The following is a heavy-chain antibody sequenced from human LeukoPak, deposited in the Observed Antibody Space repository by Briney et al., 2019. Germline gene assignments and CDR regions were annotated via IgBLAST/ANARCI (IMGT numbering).Heavy chain of an antibody. CDR1: GGSISSYY. D-gene: IGHD2-2*01. V-gene: IGHV4-59*01. CDR3: ARADSTSRGGDY. J-gene: IGHJ4*02. CDR2: IYYSGGT. Sequence: PSETLSLTCTVSGGSISSYYWSWIRQPPGKGLEWIGYIYYSGGTNYNPSLKSRVSISVDPSKNQFSLRLHSVTAADTGVYFCARADSTSRGGDYWGQGTLVTVSS.